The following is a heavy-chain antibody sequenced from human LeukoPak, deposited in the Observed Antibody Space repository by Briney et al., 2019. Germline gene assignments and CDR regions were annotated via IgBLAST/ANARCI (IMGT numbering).Heavy chain of an antibody. Sequence: GSLRLSCAASGFTFSSYAMSWVRQAPGKGLEWVSAISASGFNTYYADSAKGRFTISRDNAKNSLYLQMNSLRAEDTAVYYCARDRLADYWGQGTLVTVSS. D-gene: IGHD3-16*01. CDR2: ISASGFNT. CDR1: GFTFSSYA. V-gene: IGHV3-21*01. J-gene: IGHJ4*02. CDR3: ARDRLADY.